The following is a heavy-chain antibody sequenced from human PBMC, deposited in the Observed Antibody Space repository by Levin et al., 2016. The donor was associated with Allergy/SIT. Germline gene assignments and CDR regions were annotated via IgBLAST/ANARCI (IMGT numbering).Heavy chain of an antibody. D-gene: IGHD1-26*01. V-gene: IGHV3-48*03. Sequence: GESLKISCAVSGFTFSSSDMNWVRQAPGKGLEWVSYISFGGSTIYYADSVQGRFTVSRDNAKNSLYLQMNSLRAEDTALYFCASPGSGNYYYYWGQGTLVTVSS. CDR2: ISFGGSTI. J-gene: IGHJ4*02. CDR3: ASPGSGNYYYY. CDR1: GFTFSSSD.